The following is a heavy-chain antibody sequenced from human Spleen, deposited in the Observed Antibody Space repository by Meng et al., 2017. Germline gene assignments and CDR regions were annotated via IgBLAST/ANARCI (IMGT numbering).Heavy chain of an antibody. Sequence: SVKVSCKALGGIFSNYVIGWVRQAPGQGLEWMGGINAVFGTTNYAQKFQGRVTITMDESTRTTYMELSGLRSVDTAVYYCARTYYHDDSGFENFHYAMDVWGQGTTVTVSS. J-gene: IGHJ6*02. CDR2: INAVFGTT. D-gene: IGHD3-22*01. CDR1: GGIFSNYV. V-gene: IGHV1-69*05. CDR3: ARTYYHDDSGFENFHYAMDV.